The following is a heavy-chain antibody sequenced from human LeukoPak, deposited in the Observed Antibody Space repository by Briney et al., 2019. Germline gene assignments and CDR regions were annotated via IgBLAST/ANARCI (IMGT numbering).Heavy chain of an antibody. Sequence: ASVKVSCKASGYTFTSYYMHWVRQAPGQGLEWMGIINPSGGSTSYAQKFQGRVTMTRDMSTSTVYMELSSLRSEDTAVYYCAREMAAPTGLYYYYYMDVWGKGTTVTVSS. J-gene: IGHJ6*03. CDR3: AREMAAPTGLYYYYYMDV. CDR1: GYTFTSYY. CDR2: INPSGGST. D-gene: IGHD5-24*01. V-gene: IGHV1-46*01.